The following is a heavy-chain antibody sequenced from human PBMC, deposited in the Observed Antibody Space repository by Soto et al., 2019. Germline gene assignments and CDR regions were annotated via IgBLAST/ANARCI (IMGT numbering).Heavy chain of an antibody. D-gene: IGHD6-13*01. V-gene: IGHV3-30-3*01. Sequence: QVQLVESGGGVVQPGRSLRLSCAASGFTFSNYAMHWVRQAPGKGLEWMAVISYDGSNKYYADSVKGRFTISRDNSKNALYLQMNSLRAEDTARYYCARGRGPAAGTPLHYWGQGTLVTVSS. CDR1: GFTFSNYA. J-gene: IGHJ4*02. CDR2: ISYDGSNK. CDR3: ARGRGPAAGTPLHY.